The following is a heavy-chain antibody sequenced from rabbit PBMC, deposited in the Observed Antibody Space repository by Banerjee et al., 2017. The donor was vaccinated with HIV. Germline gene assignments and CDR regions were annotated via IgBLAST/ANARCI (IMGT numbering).Heavy chain of an antibody. CDR1: GFTFSSYW. V-gene: IGHV1S45*01. CDR2: IYTGSSGTT. D-gene: IGHD6-1*01. J-gene: IGHJ4*01. CDR3: ARNNGYPYYFNL. Sequence: QEQLEESGGDLVKPEGSLTLTCTASGFTFSSYWICWVRQAPGKGLEWIGCIYTGSSGTTYYATWAKGRFTISKTSSTTVTLQMTSLTAADTATYFCARNNGYPYYFNLWGPGTLVTVS.